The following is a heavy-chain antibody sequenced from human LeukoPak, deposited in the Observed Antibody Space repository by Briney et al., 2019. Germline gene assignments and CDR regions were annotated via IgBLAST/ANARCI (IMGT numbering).Heavy chain of an antibody. CDR2: ISSSSSTI. Sequence: PGGSLRLSCAASGYTFSSFSMNWVRQARGEGREWVSYISSSSSTIYYADSVKGRFTVSRDNAKNSLNLQMNSLRAEDTAVYYCAGDPWAFSSSSRVYWGQGTLVTVSS. CDR3: AGDPWAFSSSSRVY. V-gene: IGHV3-48*01. J-gene: IGHJ4*02. CDR1: GYTFSSFS. D-gene: IGHD6-13*01.